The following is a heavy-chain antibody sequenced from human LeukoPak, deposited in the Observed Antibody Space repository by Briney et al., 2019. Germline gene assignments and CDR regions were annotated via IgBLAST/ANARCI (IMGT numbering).Heavy chain of an antibody. V-gene: IGHV3-23*01. CDR1: GFTVSSYA. CDR2: ISGSGGST. CDR3: AKEFFDSQQLVPYFDY. Sequence: GGSLRLSCAASGFTVSSYAMSWVRQAPGKGLEWVSAISGSGGSTYYADSVKGRFTISRDKSKNTLYLQMNSLRAEDTAIYYCAKEFFDSQQLVPYFDYWGQGTLVTVSS. J-gene: IGHJ4*02. D-gene: IGHD6-13*01.